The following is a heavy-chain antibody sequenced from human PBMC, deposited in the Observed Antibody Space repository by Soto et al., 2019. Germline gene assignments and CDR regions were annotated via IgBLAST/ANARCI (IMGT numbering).Heavy chain of an antibody. D-gene: IGHD6-25*01. V-gene: IGHV3-23*01. CDR3: AKSGYGAIFPYYFDY. Sequence: GGSLRLSCAASGFTFSSYAMSWVRQAPGEGLEWVSSISGSDASTYLVDSVKGRFTLSRDNSQNTLYLLMSSLRAEDTAVYYCAKSGYGAIFPYYFDYWGQGTLVTVSS. J-gene: IGHJ4*02. CDR1: GFTFSSYA. CDR2: ISGSDAST.